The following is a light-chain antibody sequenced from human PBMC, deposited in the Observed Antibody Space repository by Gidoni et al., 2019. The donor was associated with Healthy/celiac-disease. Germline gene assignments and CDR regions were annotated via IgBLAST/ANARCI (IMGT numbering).Light chain of an antibody. CDR2: KAS. CDR1: QSISSW. V-gene: IGKV1-5*03. Sequence: IQLTQSPSRLSASVGYRVTITCRASQSISSWLAWYQQKPGKAPKLLIYKASSLESGVPSRFSGSGSGTEFTLTISSLQPDDFATYYCQQYNSYPGTFGQGTKVE. CDR3: QQYNSYPGT. J-gene: IGKJ1*01.